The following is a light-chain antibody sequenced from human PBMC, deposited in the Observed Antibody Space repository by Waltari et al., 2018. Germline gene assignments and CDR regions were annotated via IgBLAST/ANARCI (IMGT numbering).Light chain of an antibody. CDR1: QCLVYTAGISY. J-gene: IGKJ5*01. CDR3: MQATHWPVT. CDR2: KVS. V-gene: IGKV2-30*01. Sequence: DVGLTESPLPRPVLLVPPASTSCRSSQCLVYTAGISYLNWFHQRPGQAPRRLIYKVSNRDSGVPDRFSGSGSGTDSTLMISSVEADDVGVYFCMQATHWPVTFGQGTRLEIK.